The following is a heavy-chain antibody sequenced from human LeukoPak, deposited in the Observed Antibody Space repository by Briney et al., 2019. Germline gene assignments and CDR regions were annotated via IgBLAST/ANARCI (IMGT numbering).Heavy chain of an antibody. CDR1: GFTLSSYA. V-gene: IGHV3-23*01. D-gene: IGHD2-21*01. CDR3: AKAPATTCRGAYCYPFDY. Sequence: GSLRLSCAASGFTLSSYAMSWVRQAPGKGLEWVSAISDSGNTYHADSVKGRFTISRDSSKNTLFLQMNRLRPEDAAVYYCAKAPATTCRGAYCYPFDYWGQGTLVTVSS. J-gene: IGHJ4*02. CDR2: ISDSGNT.